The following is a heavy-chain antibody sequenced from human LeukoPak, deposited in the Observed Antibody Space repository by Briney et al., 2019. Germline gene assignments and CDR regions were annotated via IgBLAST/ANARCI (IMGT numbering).Heavy chain of an antibody. CDR3: ARWGLYSYSPRNFDY. CDR1: GFTFSDYY. J-gene: IGHJ4*02. Sequence: GGSLRLSCAASGFTFSDYYMSWIRQAPGKGLEWVSYISSSGSTIYYADSVKGRYTISRDNAKNSLYLQMNSLRAEDTAVYYCARWGLYSYSPRNFDYWGQGTLVTVSS. D-gene: IGHD5-18*01. V-gene: IGHV3-11*04. CDR2: ISSSGSTI.